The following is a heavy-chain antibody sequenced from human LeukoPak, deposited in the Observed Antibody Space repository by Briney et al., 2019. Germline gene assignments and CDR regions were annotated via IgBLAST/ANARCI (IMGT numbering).Heavy chain of an antibody. CDR1: GFTFSSYA. CDR2: ISGSGGST. CDR3: AKDYDSSGYPFDY. J-gene: IGHJ4*02. V-gene: IGHV3-23*01. D-gene: IGHD3-22*01. Sequence: GGSLRLSCAASGFTFSSYAMSWVRQAPGKGLEWVSAISGSGGSTYYADSVKGRFTTSRDNSKNTLYLQMNSLRAEDTAVYYCAKDYDSSGYPFDYWGQGTLVTVSS.